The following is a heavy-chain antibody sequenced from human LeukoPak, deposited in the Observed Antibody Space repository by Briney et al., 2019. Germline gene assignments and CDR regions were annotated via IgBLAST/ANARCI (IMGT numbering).Heavy chain of an antibody. V-gene: IGHV3-30*18. CDR2: ISYDGSNK. CDR1: GFTFSSYA. D-gene: IGHD1-26*01. J-gene: IGHJ3*02. Sequence: GGSLRLSCAASGFTFSSYAMSWVRQAPGKGLEWGAVISYDGSNKYYADSVKGRFTISRDNSKNTLYLQMNSLRAEDTAVYYCAKVILRWELLGAFDIWGQGTMVTVSS. CDR3: AKVILRWELLGAFDI.